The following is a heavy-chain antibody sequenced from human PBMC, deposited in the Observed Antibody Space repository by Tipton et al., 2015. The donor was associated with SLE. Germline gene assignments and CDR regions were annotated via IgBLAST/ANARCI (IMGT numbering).Heavy chain of an antibody. CDR1: GYTFTSYY. CDR2: INPNGGGT. J-gene: IGHJ4*02. D-gene: IGHD1-1*01. V-gene: IGHV1-46*01. CDR3: ARDIGYGTFDS. Sequence: QLVQSGAEVKKPGASVKVSCKASGYTFTSYYMHWVRQAPGQGLEWMGIINPNGGGTNYAQKYQGRVTVTRDTSTSTVYMELSSLRSEDTAVYYCARDIGYGTFDSWGQGTLVTVSS.